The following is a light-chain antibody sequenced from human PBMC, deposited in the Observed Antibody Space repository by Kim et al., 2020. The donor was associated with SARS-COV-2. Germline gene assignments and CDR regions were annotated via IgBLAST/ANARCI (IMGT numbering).Light chain of an antibody. J-gene: IGKJ2*01. CDR1: QSISSW. Sequence: DIQVTQSPSTLSASVGDRVTITCRASQSISSWLAWYQQKPGKAPKLLIYKASSLESGVPSRFSGSASGTEFTLTISSLQPDDFATYYCQHFNSPPYHFGQGTKLEIK. CDR3: QHFNSPPYH. V-gene: IGKV1-5*03. CDR2: KAS.